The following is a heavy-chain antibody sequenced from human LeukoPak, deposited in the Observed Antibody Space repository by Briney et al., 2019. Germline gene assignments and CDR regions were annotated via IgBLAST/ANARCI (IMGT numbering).Heavy chain of an antibody. CDR1: GFTFSSYG. CDR3: ARANNGGNPTNGGGRVFDY. J-gene: IGHJ4*02. CDR2: ISSSGSTI. V-gene: IGHV3-21*04. D-gene: IGHD4-23*01. Sequence: PGGTLRLSCAASGFTFSSYGMSWVRQAPGKGLEWVSAISSSGSTIYYADSVKGRFTFSRDNAKNSLYPQMNSLRAKHTAVYYCARANNGGNPTNGGGRVFDYWGQGTLVTVSS.